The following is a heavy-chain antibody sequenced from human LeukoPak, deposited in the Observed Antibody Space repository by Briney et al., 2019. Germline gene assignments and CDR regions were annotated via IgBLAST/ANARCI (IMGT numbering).Heavy chain of an antibody. D-gene: IGHD4-11*01. CDR1: GGSISSSSYY. V-gene: IGHV4-39*01. CDR2: IYYSGST. Sequence: SETLSLTCTVSGGSISSSSYYWGWIRQPPGKGLEWIGSIYYSGSTYYNPSLKSRVTISVDTSKNQFSLKLSSVTAADTAVYYCAITVNDYYYSMDVWGQGTTVTVSS. CDR3: AITVNDYYYSMDV. J-gene: IGHJ6*02.